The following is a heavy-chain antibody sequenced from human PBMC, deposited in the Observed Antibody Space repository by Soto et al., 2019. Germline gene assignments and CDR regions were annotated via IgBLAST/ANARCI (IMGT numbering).Heavy chain of an antibody. Sequence: EASVKVSCKASGYTFTGYYMHWVRQAPGQGLEWMGWINPNSGGTNYAQKFQGWVTMARDTSISTAYMELSRLRSDDTAVYYCARSRSNYLSNWFDPWGQGTLVTVSS. CDR3: ARSRSNYLSNWFDP. J-gene: IGHJ5*02. V-gene: IGHV1-2*04. D-gene: IGHD4-4*01. CDR2: INPNSGGT. CDR1: GYTFTGYY.